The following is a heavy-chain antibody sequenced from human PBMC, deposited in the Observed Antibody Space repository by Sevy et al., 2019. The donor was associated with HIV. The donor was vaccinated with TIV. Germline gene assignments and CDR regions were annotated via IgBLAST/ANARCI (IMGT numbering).Heavy chain of an antibody. CDR3: ARGSLISYCSGGSCYFDY. CDR2: IKQDGSEK. Sequence: GGSLRLSCAASEFTFSSYWMSWVRQAPGKGLEWVANIKQDGSEKYYVDSVKGRFTISRDNAKNSLYLQMNSLRAEDTAVYYCARGSLISYCSGGSCYFDYWGQGTLVTVSS. D-gene: IGHD2-15*01. J-gene: IGHJ4*02. V-gene: IGHV3-7*03. CDR1: EFTFSSYW.